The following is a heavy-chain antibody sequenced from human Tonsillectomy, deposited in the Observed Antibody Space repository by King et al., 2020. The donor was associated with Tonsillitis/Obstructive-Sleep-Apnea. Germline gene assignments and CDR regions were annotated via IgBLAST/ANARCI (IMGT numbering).Heavy chain of an antibody. CDR1: GGSISSGGYH. D-gene: IGHD7-27*01. V-gene: IGHV4-31*03. J-gene: IGHJ4*02. Sequence: LQLQESGPGLVKPSETLSLTCTVSGGSISSGGYHWSWIRQHPGKGLEWIGYMSYSGSTHHNPSLKSRVTISVDTSKNRFSLKLSSVTAADTAVYYCASSPTGDDGGYFDFWGQGTLVTVSS. CDR2: MSYSGST. CDR3: ASSPTGDDGGYFDF.